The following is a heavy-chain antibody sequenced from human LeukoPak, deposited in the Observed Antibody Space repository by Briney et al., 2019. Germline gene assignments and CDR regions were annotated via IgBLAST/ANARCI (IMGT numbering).Heavy chain of an antibody. CDR3: ARDQGDFWSGYYS. CDR1: GFTFSSYS. J-gene: IGHJ5*02. Sequence: GGSLRLSWAASGFTFSSYSMNWVRQAPGKGLEWVSYISSSSSTIYYADSVKGRFTISRDNAKNSLYLQMNSLRAEDTAVYYCARDQGDFWSGYYSWGQGTLVTVSS. CDR2: ISSSSSTI. V-gene: IGHV3-48*01. D-gene: IGHD3-3*01.